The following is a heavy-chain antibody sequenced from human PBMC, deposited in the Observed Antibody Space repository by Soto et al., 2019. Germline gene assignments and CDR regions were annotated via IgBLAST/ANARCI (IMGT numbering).Heavy chain of an antibody. V-gene: IGHV1-69*08. CDR2: IIPIPDIT. CDR3: ARDRITTRGDAFDL. J-gene: IGHJ3*01. Sequence: QGQLVQSGAEVRKPGSSVKVSCKAPGGTFSTYIISWVRQAPGQGLEWMGRIIPIPDITNYAQKFQGRVTVTADRSTSTAYMELTSLKSEDTDVYYCARDRITTRGDAFDLWGQGTMVTVSS. D-gene: IGHD3-3*01. CDR1: GGTFSTYI.